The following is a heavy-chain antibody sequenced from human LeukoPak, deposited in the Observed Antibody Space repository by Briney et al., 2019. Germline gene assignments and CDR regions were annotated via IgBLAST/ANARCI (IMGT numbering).Heavy chain of an antibody. D-gene: IGHD6-19*01. Sequence: GASVKVSCXASGYTFTGYYMHWVRQAPGQRREWMGWINPNSGGTNYAQKFQGRVTRTRNTSISTAYRGLSRLRSDDTAVYYCARAGSGWYLREFDYWGQGTLVTVSS. CDR1: GYTFTGYY. J-gene: IGHJ4*02. V-gene: IGHV1-2*02. CDR3: ARAGSGWYLREFDY. CDR2: INPNSGGT.